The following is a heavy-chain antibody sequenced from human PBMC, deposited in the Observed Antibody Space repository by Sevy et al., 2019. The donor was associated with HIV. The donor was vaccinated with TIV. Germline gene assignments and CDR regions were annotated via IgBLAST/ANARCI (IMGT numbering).Heavy chain of an antibody. CDR3: AREDIRVAGIGYYFHS. V-gene: IGHV3-33*01. CDR1: GFSISGYG. D-gene: IGHD6-19*01. J-gene: IGHJ4*02. CDR2: IWYDGTNR. Sequence: GGYLRLSCAASGFSISGYGMHWVRQAPGKGLEWVAVIWYDGTNREYADSVKGRFTISRDNSKNTLYLQMNSLRFEDTAVYYCAREDIRVAGIGYYFHSWGQGTLVTVSS.